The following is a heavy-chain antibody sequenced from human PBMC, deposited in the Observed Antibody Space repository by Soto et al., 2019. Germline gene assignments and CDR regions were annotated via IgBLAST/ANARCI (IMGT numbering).Heavy chain of an antibody. Sequence: SETLSLTCTVSGGSISSYYWSWIRQPPGKGLEWIGYIYYSGSTNYNPSLKSRVTISVDTSKNQFSLKLSSVTAADTAVYYCARSYDILTGYYKGGSGKAFDIWGQGTMVTVSS. D-gene: IGHD3-9*01. CDR3: ARSYDILTGYYKGGSGKAFDI. CDR1: GGSISSYY. CDR2: IYYSGST. J-gene: IGHJ3*02. V-gene: IGHV4-59*08.